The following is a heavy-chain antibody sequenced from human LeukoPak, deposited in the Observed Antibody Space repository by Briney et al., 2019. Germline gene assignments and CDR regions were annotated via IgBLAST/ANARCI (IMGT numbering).Heavy chain of an antibody. Sequence: PGGSLRLSCAASGFTFSSYGMHWVRQAPGKGLEWVAVIWYDGSNIYYADSVKGRFTISRDNSKNTLYLQMNSLRAEDTAVYYCARMTRHYYGSGSYPDYWGQGTLVTVSS. D-gene: IGHD3-10*01. CDR1: GFTFSSYG. CDR3: ARMTRHYYGSGSYPDY. V-gene: IGHV3-33*01. CDR2: IWYDGSNI. J-gene: IGHJ4*02.